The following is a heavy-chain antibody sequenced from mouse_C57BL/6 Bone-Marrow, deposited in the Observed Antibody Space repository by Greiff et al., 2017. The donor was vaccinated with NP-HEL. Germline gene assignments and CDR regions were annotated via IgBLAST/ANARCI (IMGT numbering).Heavy chain of an antibody. J-gene: IGHJ4*01. CDR1: GYTFTSYW. CDR3: TTWYYYGSNYYYYAMDY. D-gene: IGHD1-1*01. Sequence: QVQLKQPGAELVMPGASVKLSCKASGYTFTSYWMHWVKQRPGQGLEWIGEIDPSDSYTNSNQKFKGKSTLTVDKSSSTAYMQLSSLTSEDSAVYYCTTWYYYGSNYYYYAMDYWGQGTSVTVSS. CDR2: IDPSDSYT. V-gene: IGHV1-69*01.